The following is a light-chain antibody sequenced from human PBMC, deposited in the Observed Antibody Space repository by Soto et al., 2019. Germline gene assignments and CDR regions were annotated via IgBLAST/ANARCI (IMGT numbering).Light chain of an antibody. CDR3: QQCSNWPRIT. J-gene: IGKJ5*01. CDR2: DAS. CDR1: QNVANY. Sequence: EIGLTQYTATLSLSPGERATLSCRASQNVANYLDWYQQKPGQAPRLLIYDASNRATGIPARFSGSGSETDFTLTISSLEPEDFAVYYCQQCSNWPRITFGQGTRLENK. V-gene: IGKV3-11*01.